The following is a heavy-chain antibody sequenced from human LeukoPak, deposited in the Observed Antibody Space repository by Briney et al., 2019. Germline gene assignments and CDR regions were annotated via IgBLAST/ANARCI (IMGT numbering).Heavy chain of an antibody. CDR1: GYNFTNYW. CDR3: ARHPIAAGGAYNWFDP. Sequence: GESLKISCKGSGYNFTNYWIGWVRQMPGKGLEWMGIIYPGDSDTRYSPSFQGQVTISADTSINTAYLQWISLKASDTAMYYCARHPIAAGGAYNWFDPWGQGTLVTVSS. CDR2: IYPGDSDT. V-gene: IGHV5-51*01. D-gene: IGHD6-13*01. J-gene: IGHJ5*02.